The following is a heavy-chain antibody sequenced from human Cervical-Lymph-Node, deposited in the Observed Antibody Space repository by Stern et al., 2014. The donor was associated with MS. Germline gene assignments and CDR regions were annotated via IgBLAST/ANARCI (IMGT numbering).Heavy chain of an antibody. V-gene: IGHV1-46*01. D-gene: IGHD3-10*01. J-gene: IGHJ4*02. CDR1: GYTFTSYY. Sequence: VPLLESGAEVKKPGASVKVSCKASGYTFTSYYIHWVRQAPGQGLEWVGIISPSGGSTGYAQNVQGRVTMTRVTSTSTVYMELSSLRSEDTAVYYCARDKYDASGSYELGYWGQGTLVTVSS. CDR3: ARDKYDASGSYELGY. CDR2: ISPSGGST.